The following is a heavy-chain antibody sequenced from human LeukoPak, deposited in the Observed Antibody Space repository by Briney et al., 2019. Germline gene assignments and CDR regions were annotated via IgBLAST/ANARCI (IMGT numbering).Heavy chain of an antibody. CDR2: IIPIFGTA. CDR3: ARGYCSGTSCSWFAP. Sequence: ASVKVSCKASGGTFSGYTISWVRQAPGQGLEWMGGIIPIFGTANYAQKSQGRVTITADKSTSTVYMELSSLRSEDTAVYYCARGYCSGTSCSWFAPWGQGTLVTVSS. V-gene: IGHV1-69*06. CDR1: GGTFSGYT. D-gene: IGHD2-2*01. J-gene: IGHJ5*02.